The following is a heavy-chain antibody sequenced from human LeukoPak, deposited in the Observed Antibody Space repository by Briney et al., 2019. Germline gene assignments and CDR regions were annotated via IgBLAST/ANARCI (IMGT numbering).Heavy chain of an antibody. CDR1: GYPFTGYY. Sequence: ASVKVSCKASGYPFTGYYVHWVRQAPGHGLEWMGWINPRNGDTHSAQKFQGRVSMTGDTSITTAYMELSSLTSDDTAVYYCAREVKRDGYNYIIDYWGQGTLVTVSS. V-gene: IGHV1-2*02. CDR3: AREVKRDGYNYIIDY. D-gene: IGHD5-24*01. J-gene: IGHJ4*02. CDR2: INPRNGDT.